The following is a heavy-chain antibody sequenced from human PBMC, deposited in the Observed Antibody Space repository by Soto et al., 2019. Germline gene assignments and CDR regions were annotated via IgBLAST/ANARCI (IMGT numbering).Heavy chain of an antibody. V-gene: IGHV6-1*01. CDR1: GDSVSSNSAA. Sequence: PSQTLSLTCAISGDSVSSNSAAWNWIRQSPSRGLEWLGRTYYRSKWYNDYAVSVKSRITINPDTSKNQFSLQLNSVTPEDTAVYYCARVPRGYSGYDWSPRYYYYGMDVWGQGTTVTVSS. CDR3: ARVPRGYSGYDWSPRYYYYGMDV. D-gene: IGHD5-12*01. CDR2: TYYRSKWYN. J-gene: IGHJ6*02.